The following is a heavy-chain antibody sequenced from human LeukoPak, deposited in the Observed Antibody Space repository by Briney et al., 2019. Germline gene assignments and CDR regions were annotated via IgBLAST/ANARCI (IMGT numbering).Heavy chain of an antibody. CDR2: ISGSGGTT. CDR1: GFTFSNYA. V-gene: IGHV3-23*01. CDR3: AKDRGYYGSGSYIFDY. J-gene: IGHJ4*02. D-gene: IGHD3-10*01. Sequence: GGSLRLSCAASGFTFSNYAMSWVRQAPGEGLEWVSAISGSGGTTSYADSVKGRFTISRDNSKNTLYLQMNSLRAEDTAVYYCAKDRGYYGSGSYIFDYWGQGTLVTVSS.